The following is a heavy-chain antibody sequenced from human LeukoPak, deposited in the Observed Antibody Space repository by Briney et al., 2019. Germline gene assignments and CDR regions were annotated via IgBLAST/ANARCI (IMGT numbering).Heavy chain of an antibody. Sequence: RASETLSLTCAVYGGSFSGYYWSWIRQPPGKGLEWIGEINHSGSTNYNPSLKSRVTISVDTSKNQFSLKLSSVTPADTAIYYCARSSENYFGPWGQGTLVTVSS. CDR3: ARSSENYFGP. CDR2: INHSGST. CDR1: GGSFSGYY. J-gene: IGHJ5*02. V-gene: IGHV4-34*01. D-gene: IGHD1-26*01.